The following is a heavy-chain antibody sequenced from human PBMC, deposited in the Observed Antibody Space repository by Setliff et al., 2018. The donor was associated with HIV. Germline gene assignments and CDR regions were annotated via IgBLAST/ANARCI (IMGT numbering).Heavy chain of an antibody. CDR3: ARVASGYDYGWLDP. D-gene: IGHD5-12*01. V-gene: IGHV3-74*03. Sequence: GGSLRLSCAASGFTFSTYWMHWVRQAPGKGLVGVQHINNDGRKTTYADSVKGRFTVSRDNAKNTLYLQMNSLRAEDTAVYYCARVASGYDYGWLDPWGQGTLVTVSS. CDR2: INNDGRKT. CDR1: GFTFSTYW. J-gene: IGHJ5*02.